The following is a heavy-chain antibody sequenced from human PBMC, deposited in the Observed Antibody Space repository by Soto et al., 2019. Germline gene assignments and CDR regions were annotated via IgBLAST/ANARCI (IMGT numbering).Heavy chain of an antibody. CDR3: AREDRDRETGLVPAAIDGMDV. J-gene: IGHJ6*02. Sequence: QVQLVQSGAEVKTPGSSVKVSCKASGGTFSRYSITWVRQAPGHGLEWIGRIIPIFGIASYAQKFQGRVTITADESTSTAYIELSSLRSDDTAVYYCAREDRDRETGLVPAAIDGMDVWGQGTTVTVSS. V-gene: IGHV1-69*08. CDR1: GGTFSRYS. D-gene: IGHD2-2*01. CDR2: IIPIFGIA.